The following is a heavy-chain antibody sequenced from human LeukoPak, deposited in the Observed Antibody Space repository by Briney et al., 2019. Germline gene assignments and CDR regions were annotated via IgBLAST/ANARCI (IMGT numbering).Heavy chain of an antibody. V-gene: IGHV4-34*01. J-gene: IGHJ3*02. CDR1: GGSFSGYH. CDR2: INHSGGT. CDR3: ARRPDGFDI. Sequence: PSEALSLTCAVYGGSFSGYHWSWIRQSPGRGLEWIGQINHSGGTDYNASVQSRVTISIDTARNQFSLRLSPLTAADTAIYYCARRPDGFDIWGQGTTVIVSS.